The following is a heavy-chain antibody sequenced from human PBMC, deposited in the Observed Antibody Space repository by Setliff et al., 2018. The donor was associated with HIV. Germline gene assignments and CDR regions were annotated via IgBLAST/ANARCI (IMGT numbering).Heavy chain of an antibody. J-gene: IGHJ3*02. CDR2: IYPDDSDT. CDR1: GYRFSIYR. D-gene: IGHD1-26*01. Sequence: PGESLKISCQGSGYRFSIYRIGWVRQMPGKRLEWMGIIYPDDSDTRYSPSFQGQVTISADKSISTAYLQWSSLKASDSAMYYCARHDAVGGTPLIHAFDIWGQGTMVTVSS. V-gene: IGHV5-51*01. CDR3: ARHDAVGGTPLIHAFDI.